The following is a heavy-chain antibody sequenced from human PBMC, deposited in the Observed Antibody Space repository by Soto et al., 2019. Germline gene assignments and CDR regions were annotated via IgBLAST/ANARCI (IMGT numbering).Heavy chain of an antibody. CDR1: GFPLTSHY. V-gene: IGHV1-46*01. CDR2: INPSGGST. J-gene: IGHJ3*02. D-gene: IGHD5-12*01. Sequence: GASVEGSCKESGFPLTSHYMHWGRQAPGQGLEWMGIINPSGGSTSYAQKFQGRVTMTRDTSTSTVYMELSSLRAEDTALYYCARVPPGGYSGYDSAFDIWGQGTMVTVSS. CDR3: ARVPPGGYSGYDSAFDI.